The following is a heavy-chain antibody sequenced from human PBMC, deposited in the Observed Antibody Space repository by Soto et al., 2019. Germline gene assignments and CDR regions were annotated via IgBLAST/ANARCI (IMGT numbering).Heavy chain of an antibody. CDR1: GDTYSNYY. V-gene: IGHV1-46*01. CDR3: ARGEKIAVAGKHSVLDI. D-gene: IGHD6-19*01. J-gene: IGHJ3*02. CDR2: FNPSGGGT. Sequence: QVQLVQSGAEVKKPGASVKVSCKTSGDTYSNYYIQWVRQAPGQGLGWMGTFNPSGGGTFYAQKFQGRITMTGDTSTSTVYMELSSLRYEDTAVYYCARGEKIAVAGKHSVLDIWGQGTMVTVSS.